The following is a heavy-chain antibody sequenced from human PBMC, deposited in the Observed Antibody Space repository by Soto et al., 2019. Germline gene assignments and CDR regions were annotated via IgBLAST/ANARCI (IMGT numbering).Heavy chain of an antibody. D-gene: IGHD6-19*01. Sequence: GSVRLSCAASGFTFSNAWMSWVRQAPGKGLEWVGRIKSKTDGGTTDYAAPVKGRFTISRDDSKNTLYLQMNRLKTEDTAVYYCNTDRLGSGWYVDFQHWGQGTLVTVSS. J-gene: IGHJ1*01. V-gene: IGHV3-15*01. CDR3: NTDRLGSGWYVDFQH. CDR2: IKSKTDGGTT. CDR1: GFTFSNAW.